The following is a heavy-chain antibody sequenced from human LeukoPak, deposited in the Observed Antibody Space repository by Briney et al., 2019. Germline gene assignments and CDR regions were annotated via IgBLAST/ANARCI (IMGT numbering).Heavy chain of an antibody. J-gene: IGHJ6*02. CDR1: GFTFSSYA. Sequence: GGSLRLSCAASGFTFSSYAMSWVRQAPGKGLEWVSAISGSGGSTYYADSVKGRFTIARDNSKNTLYLQMNSLRAEDTAVYYCAKDVCTMIVVVPSPVYYGMDVWGQGTTVTVSS. V-gene: IGHV3-23*01. D-gene: IGHD3-22*01. CDR3: AKDVCTMIVVVPSPVYYGMDV. CDR2: ISGSGGST.